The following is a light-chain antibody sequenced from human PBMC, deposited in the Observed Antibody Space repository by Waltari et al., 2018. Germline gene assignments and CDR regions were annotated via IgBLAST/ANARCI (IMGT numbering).Light chain of an antibody. CDR2: RAS. CDR3: QQYNKWSPGT. V-gene: IGKV3D-15*01. CDR1: PTIGRS. J-gene: IGKJ1*01. Sequence: ETVVTQSPATLSMSPGERATISCRTSPTIGRSLAWYQQRPGQAPRLLIYRASTRATGIPDRFSGSGSETEFTLTISSLQSEDIAVYYCQQYNKWSPGTFGQGTKVEI.